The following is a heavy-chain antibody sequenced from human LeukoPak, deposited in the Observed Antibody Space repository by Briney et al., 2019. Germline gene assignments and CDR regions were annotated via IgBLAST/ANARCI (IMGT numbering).Heavy chain of an antibody. CDR2: INPNSGGT. D-gene: IGHD6-13*01. J-gene: IGHJ4*02. V-gene: IGHV1-2*02. CDR3: ARVLRRGSSWPFDY. Sequence: GASVKVSCKASGYTFTSYGISWVRQAPGHGLEWMGWINPNSGGTNYAQKFQGRVTMTRDTSISTAYMELSRLRSDDTAVYYCARVLRRGSSWPFDYWGQGTLVTVSS. CDR1: GYTFTSYG.